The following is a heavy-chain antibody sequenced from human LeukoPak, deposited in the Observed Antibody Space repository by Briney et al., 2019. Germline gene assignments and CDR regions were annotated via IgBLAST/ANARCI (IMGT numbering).Heavy chain of an antibody. J-gene: IGHJ4*02. D-gene: IGHD6-25*01. V-gene: IGHV3-30*01. CDR1: GFTFSSYA. Sequence: GGSLRLSCAASGFTFSSYAMHWVRQAPGKGLEWVAVISYDGSNKYYADSVKGRFTISRDNSKNTLYLQMNSLRAEDTAVYYCARADRRLSSFEGFDWGQGTLVTVSS. CDR3: ARADRRLSSFEGFD. CDR2: ISYDGSNK.